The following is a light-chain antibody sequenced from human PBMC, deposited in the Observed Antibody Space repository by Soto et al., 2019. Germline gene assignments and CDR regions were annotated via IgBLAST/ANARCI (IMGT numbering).Light chain of an antibody. J-gene: IGLJ1*01. V-gene: IGLV2-8*01. CDR3: SSYAGRTLYV. CDR1: SSDVGGYDY. CDR2: EVT. Sequence: QSVLTQPPSASGSPGQSVTISCTGTSSDVGGYDYVSWYQQRPGKAPKLLIHEVTKRPSGVPDRFSGSKSGNTASLTVSGLQAEYEADYYCSSYAGRTLYVFGTGTKVTV.